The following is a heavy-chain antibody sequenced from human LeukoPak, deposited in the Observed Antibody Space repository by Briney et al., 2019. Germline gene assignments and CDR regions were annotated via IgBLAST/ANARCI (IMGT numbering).Heavy chain of an antibody. Sequence: PVGSLRLSCAASGFTFSSYAMSWVRQAPGKGLEWVSAISGSGGSTYYADSVKGRFTISRDNSKNTLYLQMNSLRAEDTAVYYCAKRSRLRLGELLDYWGQGTLVTVSS. CDR1: GFTFSSYA. CDR3: AKRSRLRLGELLDY. CDR2: ISGSGGST. D-gene: IGHD3-16*01. V-gene: IGHV3-23*01. J-gene: IGHJ4*02.